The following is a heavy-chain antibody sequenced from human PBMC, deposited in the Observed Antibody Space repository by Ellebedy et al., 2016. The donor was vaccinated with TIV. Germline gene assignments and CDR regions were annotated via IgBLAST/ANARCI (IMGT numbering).Heavy chain of an antibody. J-gene: IGHJ4*02. CDR2: ISYDGSSK. CDR1: GFTFNSYA. CDR3: ARDLDKSSGWYGGAAY. D-gene: IGHD6-19*01. Sequence: PGGSLRLSCAASGFTFNSYAMHWVRQAPGKGLEWVAVISYDGSSKYYADPVKGRFTISRDNSMTTLYLEMNSLRDEDTAVYYCARDLDKSSGWYGGAAYWGQGTLVTVSS. V-gene: IGHV3-30-3*01.